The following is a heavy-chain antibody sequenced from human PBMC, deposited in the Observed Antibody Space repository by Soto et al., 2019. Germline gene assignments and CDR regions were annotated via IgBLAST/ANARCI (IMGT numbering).Heavy chain of an antibody. CDR1: GFTFSAFD. CDR3: ARDPLLGAPDYFDC. V-gene: IGHV3-30-3*01. D-gene: IGHD3-3*02. CDR2: TSTNDGIK. Sequence: QPGGSLRLSCGASGFTFSAFDLHWVRQAPGKGLEWVAVTSTNDGIKIYADSVKGRFTISRDNSKSTLYLQMNSLRPEDTAVYFCARDPLLGAPDYFDCWGQGTLVTVSS. J-gene: IGHJ4*02.